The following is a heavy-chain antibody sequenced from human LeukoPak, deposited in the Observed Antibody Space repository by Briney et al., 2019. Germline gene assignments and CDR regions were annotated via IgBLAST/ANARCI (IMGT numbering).Heavy chain of an antibody. J-gene: IGHJ3*02. D-gene: IGHD6-19*01. V-gene: IGHV3-30-3*01. CDR2: ISYDGSNK. CDR1: GFTFSNYA. CDR3: ARDRVAVAWGAFDI. Sequence: GGSLRLSCAASGFTFSNYAIHWVRQAPGKGLEWVAVISYDGSNKYYADSVKGRFTISRDNSKNTLYLQMNSLRAEDTAVYYCARDRVAVAWGAFDIWGQGTMVTVSS.